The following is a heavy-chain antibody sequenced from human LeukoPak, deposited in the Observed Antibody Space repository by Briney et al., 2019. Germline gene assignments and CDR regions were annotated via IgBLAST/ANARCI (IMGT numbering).Heavy chain of an antibody. CDR1: GGTFNNYA. CDR2: IIPIFGSS. J-gene: IGHJ5*02. V-gene: IGHV1-69*13. D-gene: IGHD3-3*01. CDR3: AREHDLWHEEGNWFDT. Sequence: ASVEVSCKASGGTFNNYAINWVRQAPGQGLEWMGGIIPIFGSSNYAQKFQGRVTITADESTTTAYMELSSLRSEDTAVYYCAREHDLWHEEGNWFDTWGQGTLVTVSS.